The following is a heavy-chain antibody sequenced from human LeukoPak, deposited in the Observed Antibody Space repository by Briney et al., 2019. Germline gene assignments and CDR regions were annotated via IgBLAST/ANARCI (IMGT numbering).Heavy chain of an antibody. J-gene: IGHJ4*02. V-gene: IGHV3-48*01. Sequence: GGSLRLSCAASGFIFSSYSMNWVRQAPGKGLEWVSYISSSSSSIYYADAVKGRITISRDNAKNSLYLQMNSLRAEDTAVYYCARVYRRYFDYWGQGTLVTVSS. CDR3: ARVYRRYFDY. CDR1: GFIFSSYS. D-gene: IGHD1-14*01. CDR2: ISSSSSSI.